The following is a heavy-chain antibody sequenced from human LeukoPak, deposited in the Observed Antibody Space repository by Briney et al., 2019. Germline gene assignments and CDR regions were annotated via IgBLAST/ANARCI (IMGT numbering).Heavy chain of an antibody. CDR2: IYSGGST. Sequence: GGSLRLSCAASGFTVSSNYMSWVRQAPGKGLEWVSVIYSGGSTYYADSVKGRFTISRDNSKNTLYLQMNSLRAEDTAVYYCAKSDDFWSGYWVDYWGQGTLVTVSS. V-gene: IGHV3-53*01. J-gene: IGHJ4*02. D-gene: IGHD3-3*01. CDR3: AKSDDFWSGYWVDY. CDR1: GFTVSSNY.